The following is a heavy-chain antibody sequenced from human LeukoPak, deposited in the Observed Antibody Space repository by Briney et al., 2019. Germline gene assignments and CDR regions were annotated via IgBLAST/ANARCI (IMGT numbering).Heavy chain of an antibody. J-gene: IGHJ4*02. CDR1: GFSLSNYW. D-gene: IGHD6-19*01. CDR3: ARSKDRSWPYDY. CDR2: IKEDGSDQ. V-gene: IGHV3-7*01. Sequence: GGSLRLSCAASGFSLSNYWMAWVRQAPGRGLEWAANIKEDGSDQHYVDSVRGRFTVSRDNAANSMSLQMSSLRPDDTAVYFCARSKDRSWPYDYWGQGTLVVVSS.